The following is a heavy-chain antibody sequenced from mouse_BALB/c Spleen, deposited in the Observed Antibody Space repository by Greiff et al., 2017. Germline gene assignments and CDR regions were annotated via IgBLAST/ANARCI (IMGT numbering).Heavy chain of an antibody. Sequence: QVQLQQSGPGLVAPSQSLSITCTVSGFSLTSYGVHWVRQPPGKGLEWLGVIWAGGSTNYNSALMSRLSISKDNSKSQVFLKMNSLQTDDTAMYYCARDPPYYYGSAYYFDYWGQGTTLTVSS. V-gene: IGHV2-9*02. CDR1: GFSLTSYG. D-gene: IGHD1-1*01. CDR2: IWAGGST. J-gene: IGHJ2*01. CDR3: ARDPPYYYGSAYYFDY.